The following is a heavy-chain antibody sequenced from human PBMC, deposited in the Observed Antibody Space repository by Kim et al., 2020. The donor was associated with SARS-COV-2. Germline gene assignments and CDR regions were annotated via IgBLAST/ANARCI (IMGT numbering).Heavy chain of an antibody. CDR2: ISYDGSNK. Sequence: GGSLRLSCAASGFTFSSYGMHWVRQAPGKGLEWVAVISYDGSNKYYADSVKGRFTISRDNSKNTLYLQMNSLRAEDTAVYYCAKGAPPCSGGSCDSGWGYWGQGTLVTVSP. D-gene: IGHD2-15*01. J-gene: IGHJ4*02. V-gene: IGHV3-30*18. CDR1: GFTFSSYG. CDR3: AKGAPPCSGGSCDSGWGY.